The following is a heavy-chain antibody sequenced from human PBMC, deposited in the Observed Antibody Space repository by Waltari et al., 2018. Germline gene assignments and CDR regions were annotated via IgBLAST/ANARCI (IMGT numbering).Heavy chain of an antibody. CDR1: GCTFSGYW. CDR2: IKEDGSEK. D-gene: IGHD6-6*01. Sequence: EVQLVESGGGLVQPGGSLRLSCAAYGCTFSGYWSSGVRQAPGKGLEWVANIKEDGSEKSYVDSVKGRFTISRDNAKNSLSLQMNSLRAEDTAVYYCARISSTATRDSWGRGTLVTVSS. V-gene: IGHV3-7*01. J-gene: IGHJ4*02. CDR3: ARISSTATRDS.